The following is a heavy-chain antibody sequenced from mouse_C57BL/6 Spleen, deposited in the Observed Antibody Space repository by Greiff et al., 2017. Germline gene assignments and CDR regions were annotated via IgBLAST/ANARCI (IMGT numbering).Heavy chain of an antibody. Sequence: VQLKESGPGLVKPSQSLSLTCSVTGYSITSGYYWNWIRQFPGNKLEWMGYISYDGSNNYNPSLKNRISITRDTSKNQFFLKLNSVTTEDTATYYCARDTAQVYYAMDYWGQGTSVTVSS. D-gene: IGHD3-2*02. CDR2: ISYDGSN. J-gene: IGHJ4*01. CDR3: ARDTAQVYYAMDY. CDR1: GYSITSGYY. V-gene: IGHV3-6*01.